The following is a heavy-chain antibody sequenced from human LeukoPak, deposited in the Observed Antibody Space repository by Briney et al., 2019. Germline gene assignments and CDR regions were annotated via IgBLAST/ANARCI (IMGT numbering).Heavy chain of an antibody. V-gene: IGHV3-30*02. D-gene: IGHD6-6*01. Sequence: GGSLRLSCAASGFTFSSYGMHWVRQAPGKGLEWVAFIRYDGSNKYYADSVKGRFTISRDNSKNTLYLQMNSLRAEDTAVYYCAKDREYSSSPIDYWGRGTLVTVSS. CDR1: GFTFSSYG. J-gene: IGHJ4*02. CDR3: AKDREYSSSPIDY. CDR2: IRYDGSNK.